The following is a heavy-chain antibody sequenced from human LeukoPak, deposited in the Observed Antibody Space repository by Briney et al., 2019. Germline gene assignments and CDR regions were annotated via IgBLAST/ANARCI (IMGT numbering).Heavy chain of an antibody. CDR3: AREELVPYGMDV. CDR1: GYTFTNYV. CDR2: INAGNGDT. Sequence: ASVKVSCKASGYTFTNYVIHWVRQAPGQRLESMGWINAGNGDTKYSQKFQGRVTITRDTFASTAYMELSSLRSEDTAVCYCAREELVPYGMDVWGKGTTVTVSS. J-gene: IGHJ6*04. D-gene: IGHD6-13*01. V-gene: IGHV1-3*01.